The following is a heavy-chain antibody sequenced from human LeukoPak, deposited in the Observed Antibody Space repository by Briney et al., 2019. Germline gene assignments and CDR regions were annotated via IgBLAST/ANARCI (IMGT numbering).Heavy chain of an antibody. D-gene: IGHD5-24*01. Sequence: GGSLRLSCAASGFTFSVAAMTWVRQAPGKGLEWVSLIGASGESTYYADSVRGRFTISRDNSKNTLSLQMNSLRVEDTAMYFCAKDIQLSTWGLGTMVTVSS. J-gene: IGHJ3*01. V-gene: IGHV3-23*01. CDR2: IGASGEST. CDR3: AKDIQLST. CDR1: GFTFSVAA.